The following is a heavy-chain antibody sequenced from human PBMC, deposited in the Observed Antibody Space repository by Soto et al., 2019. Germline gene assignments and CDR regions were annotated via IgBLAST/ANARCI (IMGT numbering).Heavy chain of an antibody. CDR1: GYTFTDSH. J-gene: IGHJ4*02. CDR2: INPKTGDT. CDR3: ERDPPRYFTSSPEGAGL. Sequence: QVQLVQSGTEVKKPGASVKVSCKASGYTFTDSHIHWVRQASGQGLEWLGWINPKTGDTNYPQKFQGRITMTRDTSMSTAYMELTNLTSDDTAVYYCERDPPRYFTSSPEGAGLWGQGTLVTVS. V-gene: IGHV1-2*02. D-gene: IGHD2-21*01.